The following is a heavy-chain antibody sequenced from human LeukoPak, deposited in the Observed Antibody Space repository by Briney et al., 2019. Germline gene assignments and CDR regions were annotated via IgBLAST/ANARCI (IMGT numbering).Heavy chain of an antibody. CDR2: INHSGST. Sequence: PSETLSLTCAVYGGSFSGYYWSWIRQPPGKGLEWIGEINHSGSTNYNPSLKSRVTISVDTSKNQFSLKLSSVTPEDTAVYYCARDTNYYGSGSYGLWGQGTLVTVSS. CDR3: ARDTNYYGSGSYGL. J-gene: IGHJ4*02. D-gene: IGHD3-10*01. V-gene: IGHV4-34*01. CDR1: GGSFSGYY.